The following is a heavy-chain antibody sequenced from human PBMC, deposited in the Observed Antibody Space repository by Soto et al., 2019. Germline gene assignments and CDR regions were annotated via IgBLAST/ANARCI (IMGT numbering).Heavy chain of an antibody. J-gene: IGHJ4*02. CDR1: GFTFSSYA. CDR3: AHLAGLFDY. CDR2: ISGSGAST. V-gene: IGHV3-23*01. Sequence: EVQLLESGGGLVQPGGSLRLSCAASGFTFSSYAMSWVRQAPGKGLEWVSAISGSGASTYYADSVKGRFTISRDNSKNTFYRKKNSLRAGDRALYYCAHLAGLFDYWGQGPLVPVSS. D-gene: IGHD3-16*01.